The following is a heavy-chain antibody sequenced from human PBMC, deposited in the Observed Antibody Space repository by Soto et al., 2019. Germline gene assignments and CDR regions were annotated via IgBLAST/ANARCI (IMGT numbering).Heavy chain of an antibody. Sequence: SETLSLTCAVSGGSISSGGYSWSWIRQPPGKGLEWIGYIYDSGSTYYNPSLKSRVTLSVDRSKNQFSLKLSSVTAAEPALYYCARGYDSSAYYSDYWGQGTLVTVSS. J-gene: IGHJ4*02. CDR1: GGSISSGGYS. CDR2: IYDSGST. D-gene: IGHD3-22*01. CDR3: ARGYDSSAYYSDY. V-gene: IGHV4-30-2*01.